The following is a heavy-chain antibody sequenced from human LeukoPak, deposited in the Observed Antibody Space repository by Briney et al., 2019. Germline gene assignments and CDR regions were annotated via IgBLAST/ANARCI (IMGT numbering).Heavy chain of an antibody. CDR2: ISGSGKST. V-gene: IGHV3-23*01. CDR1: GLNFSTYA. D-gene: IGHD2-2*01. Sequence: GGSLRLSCAASGLNFSTYAMSWVRQAPGKGLEWVSGISGSGKSTYYADSVKGRFTVSRENSKNTLYLQMSSLRAEDTAVYYCAKDRSDSTTWYAGSHWGQGTLVTVSS. CDR3: AKDRSDSTTWYAGSH. J-gene: IGHJ4*02.